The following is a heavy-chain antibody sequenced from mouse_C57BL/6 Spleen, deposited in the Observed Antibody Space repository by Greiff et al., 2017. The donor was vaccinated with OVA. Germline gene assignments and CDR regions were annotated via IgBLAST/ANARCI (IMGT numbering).Heavy chain of an antibody. D-gene: IGHD1-1*01. J-gene: IGHJ3*01. V-gene: IGHV1-42*01. CDR1: GYSFTGYY. CDR3: ARRGITTVVARGFAY. Sequence: EVMLVESGPELVKPGASVKISCKASGYSFTGYYMNWVKQSPEKSLEWIGEINPSTGGTTYNQKFKAKATLTVDKSSSTAYMQLKSLTSEDSAVYYCARRGITTVVARGFAYWGQGTLVTVSA. CDR2: INPSTGGT.